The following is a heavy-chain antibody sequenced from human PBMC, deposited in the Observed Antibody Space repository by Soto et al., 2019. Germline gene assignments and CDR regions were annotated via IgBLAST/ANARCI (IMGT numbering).Heavy chain of an antibody. Sequence: EVQLLESGGGLVQPGGSLRLSCAASGFTFSSYALTWVRQAPGSGLGWVSGFSSSGGTTYYADSVKGRFIISRDNSKNTLYLQMNSLRAEDTAIYSCAKDREYGGSSWYYFDFWGHGTLVTVSS. V-gene: IGHV3-23*01. D-gene: IGHD6-13*01. J-gene: IGHJ4*01. CDR3: AKDREYGGSSWYYFDF. CDR2: FSSSGGTT. CDR1: GFTFSSYA.